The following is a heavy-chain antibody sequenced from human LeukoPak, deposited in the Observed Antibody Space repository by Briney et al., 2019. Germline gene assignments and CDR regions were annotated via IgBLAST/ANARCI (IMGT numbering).Heavy chain of an antibody. D-gene: IGHD2-2*01. V-gene: IGHV1-2*02. CDR1: GSTFTAYY. CDR3: ARDHCSANSCYEDYYNGLDV. Sequence: ASVKVSCKASGSTFTAYYLQWVRLAPGQGLEWMGWINPKSGGTEYPQRFQGRVTMTRDTSISTAYMELSRLRSDDTAVYYCARDHCSANSCYEDYYNGLDVWGQGTTVTVSS. J-gene: IGHJ6*02. CDR2: INPKSGGT.